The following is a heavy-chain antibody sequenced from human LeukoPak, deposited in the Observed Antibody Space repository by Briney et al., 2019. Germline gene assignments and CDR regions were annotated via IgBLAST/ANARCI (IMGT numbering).Heavy chain of an antibody. Sequence: PGRSLRLSCAASGFTFSSYGMHWVRQAPGKGLEWVSYISSSGSTIYYADSVKGRFTISRDNAKNSLYLQMNSLRAEDTAVYYCATLRYFDWLFDYWGQGTLVTVSS. CDR2: ISSSGSTI. J-gene: IGHJ4*02. CDR1: GFTFSSYG. D-gene: IGHD3-9*01. CDR3: ATLRYFDWLFDY. V-gene: IGHV3-48*04.